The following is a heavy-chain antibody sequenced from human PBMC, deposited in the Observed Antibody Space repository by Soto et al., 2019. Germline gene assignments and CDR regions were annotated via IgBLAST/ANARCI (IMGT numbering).Heavy chain of an antibody. CDR1: GYTFTSYG. CDR2: INAANGDT. V-gene: IGHV1-3*01. J-gene: IGHJ5*02. Sequence: ASVKVSCKASGYTFTSYGINWVRQAPGQRLEWMGWINAANGDTKYSPKFQGRVTITMDTSASTAYMELSSLRSEDTAVYYCVRRHVSATGIDWFDPWGQGTLVTVSS. CDR3: VRRHVSATGIDWFDP. D-gene: IGHD6-13*01.